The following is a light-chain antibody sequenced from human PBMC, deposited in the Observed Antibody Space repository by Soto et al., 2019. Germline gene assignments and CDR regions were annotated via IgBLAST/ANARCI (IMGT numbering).Light chain of an antibody. J-gene: IGKJ5*01. CDR2: DAS. V-gene: IGKV3D-20*02. CDR1: QSVSSSY. CDR3: QQRSNWPIT. Sequence: EIVMTQSPATLSVSPGERSTLSCRASQSVSSSYLAWYQQKPDQAPRLLIYDASNRATGIPARFSGSGSGTDFTLTISSLEPEDFAVYYCQQRSNWPITFGQGTRLEIK.